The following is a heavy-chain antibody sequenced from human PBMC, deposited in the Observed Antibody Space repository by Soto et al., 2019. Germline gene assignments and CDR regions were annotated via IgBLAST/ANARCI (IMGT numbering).Heavy chain of an antibody. CDR2: ISSGGSTM. V-gene: IGHV3-48*02. D-gene: IGHD3-10*01. Sequence: EVQLVESGGDLVQPGGSLRLSCAASGFTLSTFGMNWVRQAPGKGLEWVANISSGGSTMYYADSVKGRFTISRDNAKNSLSLQMNSLTDEDTAVYYCARGGGTIRTYFDCWGQGPLVTVSS. CDR1: GFTLSTFG. CDR3: ARGGGTIRTYFDC. J-gene: IGHJ4*02.